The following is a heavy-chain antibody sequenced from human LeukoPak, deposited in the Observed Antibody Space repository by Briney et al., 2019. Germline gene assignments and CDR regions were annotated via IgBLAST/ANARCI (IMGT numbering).Heavy chain of an antibody. Sequence: GRSLRLSCAASGFTFSSYGMHWVRQAPGKGLEWVAVIWYDGSNKYYADSVKGRFTISRDNSKNTLYLQMNSLRAEDTAVYYCARLQAVTPFDYWDQGTLVTVSS. CDR1: GFTFSSYG. V-gene: IGHV3-33*01. CDR2: IWYDGSNK. CDR3: ARLQAVTPFDY. J-gene: IGHJ4*02. D-gene: IGHD1-14*01.